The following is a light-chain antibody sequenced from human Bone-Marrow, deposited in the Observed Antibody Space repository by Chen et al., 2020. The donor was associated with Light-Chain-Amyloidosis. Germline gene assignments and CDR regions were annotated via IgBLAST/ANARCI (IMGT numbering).Light chain of an antibody. CDR2: EDN. Sequence: SFDLAHPPSVSVSSGQTPRITCSGDTWSKKYAYWFQQKSGQAPVVVIYEDNKRPSGVPETFSGSTSGTMATLTIRGAQVEDEADYYCYSTVTSGNHRGVFGGGTKLTVL. CDR1: TWSKKY. J-gene: IGLJ3*02. CDR3: YSTVTSGNHRGV. V-gene: IGLV3-10*01.